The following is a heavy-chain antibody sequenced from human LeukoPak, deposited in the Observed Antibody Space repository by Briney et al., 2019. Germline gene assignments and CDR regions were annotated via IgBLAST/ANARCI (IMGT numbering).Heavy chain of an antibody. D-gene: IGHD3-16*01. CDR2: LDSGGAT. J-gene: IGHJ4*02. Sequence: GGSLRLSCAASGFSVRGHYMGWVRQAPQKGLEYVSVLDSGGATHYADSVKGRFAISRDNSKSTLYLQMNSLRAEDTAVYYCAKDWGEYFDYVWGSFTSFDSWGQGTLVTVSS. V-gene: IGHV3-53*01. CDR3: AKDWGEYFDYVWGSFTSFDS. CDR1: GFSVRGHY.